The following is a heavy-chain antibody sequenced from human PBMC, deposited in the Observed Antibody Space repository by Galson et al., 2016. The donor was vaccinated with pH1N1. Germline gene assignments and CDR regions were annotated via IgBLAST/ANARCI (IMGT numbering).Heavy chain of an antibody. D-gene: IGHD3-16*02. Sequence: LRLSCAASGFTFSHYWMIWVRQAPGTGLEWVANINQDGSEIYYVDSVRGRFTISRDNAKNSLYLQMNSLRDEDTALYYCARAIGSRSSYWGQGTLVTVSS. V-gene: IGHV3-7*01. CDR1: GFTFSHYW. CDR3: ARAIGSRSSY. J-gene: IGHJ4*02. CDR2: INQDGSEI.